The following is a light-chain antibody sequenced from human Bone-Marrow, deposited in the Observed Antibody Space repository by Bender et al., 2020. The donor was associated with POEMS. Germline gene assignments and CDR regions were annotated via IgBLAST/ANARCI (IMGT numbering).Light chain of an antibody. V-gene: IGLV3-21*02. CDR2: ADS. CDR1: NLGRKR. Sequence: YVLTQPPSVSVAPGQTASVTCGGDNLGRKRVHWYQQKPGQAPVVVLYADSERPSGIPARFSGSNSGKTASLTISRVGVGDEADYYCQVWDSSSDHMIFGGGTKLTVL. CDR3: QVWDSSSDHMI. J-gene: IGLJ2*01.